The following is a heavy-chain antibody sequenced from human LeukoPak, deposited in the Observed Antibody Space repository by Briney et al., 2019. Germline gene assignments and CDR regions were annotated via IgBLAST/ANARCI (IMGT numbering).Heavy chain of an antibody. Sequence: ASVKVSCKASGYTFTGYYMHWVRQAPGQGLEWMGWINPNSGGTNYAQKFQGRVTMTRDTSISTAYMELSRLRSDDTAVYYCARDGRDYDFWSGYLYWGQGTQVIVSS. V-gene: IGHV1-2*02. J-gene: IGHJ4*02. CDR3: ARDGRDYDFWSGYLY. CDR2: INPNSGGT. D-gene: IGHD3-3*01. CDR1: GYTFTGYY.